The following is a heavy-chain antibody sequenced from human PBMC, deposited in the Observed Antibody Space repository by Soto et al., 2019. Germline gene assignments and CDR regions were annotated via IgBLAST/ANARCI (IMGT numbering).Heavy chain of an antibody. J-gene: IGHJ4*02. D-gene: IGHD3-3*01. CDR3: AKALGYHDFWSGLDY. CDR2: ISWNSGSI. V-gene: IGHV3-9*01. Sequence: EVQLVESGGGLVQPGRSLRLSCAASGFTFDDYAMHWVRQAPGKGLEWVSGISWNSGSIGYADSVKGRFTISRDNAKNSLYLQMNSLRAEDTALYYCAKALGYHDFWSGLDYWGQGTLVTVSS. CDR1: GFTFDDYA.